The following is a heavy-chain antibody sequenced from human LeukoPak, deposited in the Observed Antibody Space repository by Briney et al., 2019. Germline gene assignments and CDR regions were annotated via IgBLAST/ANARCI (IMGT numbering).Heavy chain of an antibody. J-gene: IGHJ5*02. Sequence: ASVKVSCKASGYTFTSYDINWVRQATGQGLEWMGWMNPNSGNTGYAQKFQGRVTMTRNTSISTAYMELSSLRSEDTAVYYCARAQQLVRLRKPNWFDPWGQGTLATVSS. CDR1: GYTFTSYD. V-gene: IGHV1-8*01. D-gene: IGHD6-13*01. CDR3: ARAQQLVRLRKPNWFDP. CDR2: MNPNSGNT.